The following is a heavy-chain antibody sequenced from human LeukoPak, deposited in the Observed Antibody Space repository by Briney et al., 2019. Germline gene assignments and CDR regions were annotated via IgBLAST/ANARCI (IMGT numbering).Heavy chain of an antibody. Sequence: GGSLRLSCAASGFTFSSYAMHWVRQAPGKGLEWVAVISYDGSNKYYADCVKGRFTISRDNSKNTLYLQMNSLRAEDTAVYYCARDHHDTDSLPDYWGQGTLVTVSS. J-gene: IGHJ4*02. CDR1: GFTFSSYA. V-gene: IGHV3-30-3*01. CDR3: ARDHHDTDSLPDY. CDR2: ISYDGSNK. D-gene: IGHD3-9*01.